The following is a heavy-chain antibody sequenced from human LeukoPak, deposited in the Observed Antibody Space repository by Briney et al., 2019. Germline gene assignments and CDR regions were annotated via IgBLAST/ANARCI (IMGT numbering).Heavy chain of an antibody. CDR3: ARGIAAAGTPYYDY. CDR1: GFTVSSNY. D-gene: IGHD6-13*01. CDR2: IYSGGST. J-gene: IGHJ4*02. V-gene: IGHV3-53*01. Sequence: GGSLRLSCEASGFTVSSNYMSWVRKAPGKGLEWFSVIYSGGSTYYADSVKGRFTISRDNSKNTLYLQMNSLRAEDTAVYYCARGIAAAGTPYYDYWGQGTLVTVSS.